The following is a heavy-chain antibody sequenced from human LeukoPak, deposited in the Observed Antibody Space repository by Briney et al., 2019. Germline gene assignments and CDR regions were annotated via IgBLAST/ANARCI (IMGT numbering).Heavy chain of an antibody. CDR1: GGSISSYY. J-gene: IGHJ3*02. V-gene: IGHV4-4*07. Sequence: SETLSLTCTVSGGSISSYYWSWIRQPAGKGLEWIGRIYTSGSTNYNPSLKTRVSMSVDTSKNQFSLKLNSVTAADTAVYYCARGSYYYDSRGNRDAFDIWGQGTMVTVSS. CDR2: IYTSGST. CDR3: ARGSYYYDSRGNRDAFDI. D-gene: IGHD3-22*01.